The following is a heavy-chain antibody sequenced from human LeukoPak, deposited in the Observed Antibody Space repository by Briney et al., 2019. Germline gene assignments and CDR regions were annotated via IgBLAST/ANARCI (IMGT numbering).Heavy chain of an antibody. Sequence: GGSLSLSCAASGFTVSSNYMSWVRQAPGKGLEWVSIIYSSGNTYYADSVKGRFTISRDNSKNTLYLQMNSLRAEDTAVYYCAREALGGGGYWGQGTLVTVSS. CDR2: IYSSGNT. V-gene: IGHV3-66*01. CDR3: AREALGGGGY. D-gene: IGHD3-10*01. CDR1: GFTVSSNY. J-gene: IGHJ4*02.